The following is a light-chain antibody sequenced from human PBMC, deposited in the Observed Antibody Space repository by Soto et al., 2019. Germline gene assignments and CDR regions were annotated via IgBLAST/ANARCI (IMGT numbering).Light chain of an antibody. J-gene: IGKJ5*01. Sequence: ELLMTKAPATLSVSPGQRATLSCRASQTIGSNLAWYQQKPGQPPRLLMYDASTRATDIPARFTGSGSGTDFTPTISSLEPEDFAVYYCQQRYRWPPITFGQGTRLEI. CDR3: QQRYRWPPIT. V-gene: IGKV3-15*01. CDR1: QTIGSN. CDR2: DAS.